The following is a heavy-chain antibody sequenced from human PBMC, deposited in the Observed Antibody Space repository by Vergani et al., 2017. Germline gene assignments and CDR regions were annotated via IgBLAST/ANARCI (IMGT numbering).Heavy chain of an antibody. CDR2: IKTYNGNT. CDR3: VRDDATVTRGDF. CDR1: GYTFIRYG. D-gene: IGHD4-17*01. J-gene: IGHJ4*02. V-gene: IGHV1-18*01. Sequence: QVPLVQSGAEVKTPGASVKVSCKASGYTFIRYGISWVRQAPGQGLEWMGWIKTYNGNTNYAQKLQGRVIMTTDTSTSIAYMELRSLRSDDTAVYYCVRDDATVTRGDFWGQGTLVTVSS.